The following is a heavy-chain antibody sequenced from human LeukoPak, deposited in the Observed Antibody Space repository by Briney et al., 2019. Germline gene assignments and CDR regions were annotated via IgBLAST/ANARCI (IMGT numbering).Heavy chain of an antibody. J-gene: IGHJ4*02. CDR2: ISGGGGST. CDR3: AKIYYGSGSYLIDY. V-gene: IGHV3-23*01. CDR1: GFTFSSYA. D-gene: IGHD3-10*01. Sequence: PGGSLRLSCAASGFTFSSYAMSWLRQAPGKGLEWVSAISGGGGSTYYADSVKGRFTISRDNSRNTLYLQMNSLRAEDTAVYYCAKIYYGSGSYLIDYWGQGTLVTVSS.